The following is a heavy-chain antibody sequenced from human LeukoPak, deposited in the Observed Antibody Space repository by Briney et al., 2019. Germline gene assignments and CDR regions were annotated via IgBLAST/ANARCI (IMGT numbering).Heavy chain of an antibody. CDR3: ARGLEDIVVVVAATFDY. D-gene: IGHD2-15*01. J-gene: IGHJ4*02. Sequence: ASVKVSCKVSGYTLTELSMHWVRQAPGQGLEWMGWINPNSGGTNYAQKFQGRVTMTRDTSISTAYMELSRLRSDDTAVYYRARGLEDIVVVVAATFDYWGQGTLVTVSS. V-gene: IGHV1-2*02. CDR2: INPNSGGT. CDR1: GYTLTELS.